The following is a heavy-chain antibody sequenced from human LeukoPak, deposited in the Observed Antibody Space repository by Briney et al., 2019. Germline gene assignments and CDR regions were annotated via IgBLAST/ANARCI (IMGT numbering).Heavy chain of an antibody. V-gene: IGHV3-21*01. CDR3: AGDWAVNYYDSSGYQGYFDY. CDR2: ISIGSTYI. J-gene: IGHJ4*02. Sequence: GGSLRLSCAASGFTFNTYSMNLVRQAPGKGLDWVSSISIGSTYIYYADSVKGRFTISRDNAKNSLYLQMNSLRAEDTAVYYCAGDWAVNYYDSSGYQGYFDYWGQGTLVTVSS. CDR1: GFTFNTYS. D-gene: IGHD3-22*01.